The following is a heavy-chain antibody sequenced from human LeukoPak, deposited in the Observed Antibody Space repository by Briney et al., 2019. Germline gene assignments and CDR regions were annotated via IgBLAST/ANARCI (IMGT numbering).Heavy chain of an antibody. CDR2: IKSKTDDGTT. CDR3: TTVRIAAGG. J-gene: IGHJ4*02. D-gene: IGHD6-6*01. V-gene: IGHV3-15*01. CDR1: GFTFSSYG. Sequence: PGGSLRLSCAASGFTFSSYGMHWVRQAPGKGLEWVGRIKSKTDDGTTDYADPVKGRFTISRDDSKNTLYLQMNSLKTEDTAVYYCTTVRIAAGGWGQGTLVTVSS.